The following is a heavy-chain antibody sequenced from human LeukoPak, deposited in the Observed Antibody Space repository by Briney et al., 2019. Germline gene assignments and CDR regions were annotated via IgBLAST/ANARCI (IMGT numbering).Heavy chain of an antibody. CDR2: INPSGGST. CDR3: ATWQWQEHDNFDI. V-gene: IGHV1-46*01. D-gene: IGHD6-19*01. Sequence: ASVTVSCKASGYTFTSYYMHWVRQAPGQGLEWMGIINPSGGSTNYAQKFQGRVTMTRDTSTNTVYMELSRLRSDDTAVFYCATWQWQEHDNFDIWGQGTMVIVSS. CDR1: GYTFTSYY. J-gene: IGHJ3*02.